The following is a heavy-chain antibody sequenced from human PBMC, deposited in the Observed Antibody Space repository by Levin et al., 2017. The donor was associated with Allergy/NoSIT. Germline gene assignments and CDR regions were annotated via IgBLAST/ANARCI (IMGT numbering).Heavy chain of an antibody. Sequence: PGGSLRLSCEAAGYTFTDHYIHWVRQAPGQGLEWMGWVNCNSGDTHYAQKFQDRVTMTRDTSITTAYIEVSSLRFDDTALYFCARNDYGDYLQNCDYWGQGTLVTVSS. D-gene: IGHD4-17*01. CDR2: VNCNSGDT. CDR1: GYTFTDHY. V-gene: IGHV1-2*02. CDR3: ARNDYGDYLQNCDY. J-gene: IGHJ4*02.